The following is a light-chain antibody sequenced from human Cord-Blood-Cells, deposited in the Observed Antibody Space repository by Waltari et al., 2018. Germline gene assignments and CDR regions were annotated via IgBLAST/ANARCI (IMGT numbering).Light chain of an antibody. CDR3: QQYDNLPPYT. V-gene: IGKV1-33*01. Sequence: DIQMTQSPSSLSAYVGDRVTITCQASQDISNYLYWYQQKSGKAPKLLIYDASNLETGVPSRFSGSGAGTDFTFTNSSLQPEDIATYYCQQYDNLPPYTFGQRTKLEIK. J-gene: IGKJ2*01. CDR1: QDISNY. CDR2: DAS.